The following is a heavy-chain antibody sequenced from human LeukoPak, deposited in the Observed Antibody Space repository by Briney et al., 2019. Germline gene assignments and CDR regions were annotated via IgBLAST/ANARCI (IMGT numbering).Heavy chain of an antibody. CDR1: GFTFSSYA. J-gene: IGHJ4*02. CDR2: ISYDGSNK. CDR3: ARGRLLWFGELSPHVNKGGLLDY. Sequence: GGSLRLSCAASGFTFSSYAMHWVRQAPGKGLEWVAVISYDGSNKYYADSVKGRFTISRDNSKNTLYLQMNSLRAEDTVVYYCARGRLLWFGELSPHVNKGGLLDYWGQGTLVTVSS. D-gene: IGHD3-10*01. V-gene: IGHV3-30*04.